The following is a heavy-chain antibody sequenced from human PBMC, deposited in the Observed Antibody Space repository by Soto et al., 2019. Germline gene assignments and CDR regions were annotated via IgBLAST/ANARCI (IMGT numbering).Heavy chain of an antibody. D-gene: IGHD3-10*01. V-gene: IGHV3-66*01. Sequence: GGSLRLSCAASGFTVSSNYMSWVRQAPGKGLEWVSVIYSGGSTYYADSVKGRFTISRDNSKNTLYLQMNSLRAEDTAVYYCARGYSMVRGVIGPLFDYWGQGTLVTVSS. CDR2: IYSGGST. CDR1: GFTVSSNY. CDR3: ARGYSMVRGVIGPLFDY. J-gene: IGHJ4*02.